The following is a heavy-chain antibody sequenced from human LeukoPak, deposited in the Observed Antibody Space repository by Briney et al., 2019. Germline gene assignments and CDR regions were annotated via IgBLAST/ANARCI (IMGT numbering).Heavy chain of an antibody. CDR1: GYTFTASY. CDR2: INPNSGGT. CDR3: ARSPDILTGENFDY. J-gene: IGHJ4*02. D-gene: IGHD3-9*01. V-gene: IGHV1-2*02. Sequence: GASLKVSCKASGYTFTASYMHWVRQPPGQGLEWMGWINPNSGGTNYAQKFYARVTMTRETSISTAYMELSRLRSDDTAVFYCARSPDILTGENFDYWGQGTLVTVSS.